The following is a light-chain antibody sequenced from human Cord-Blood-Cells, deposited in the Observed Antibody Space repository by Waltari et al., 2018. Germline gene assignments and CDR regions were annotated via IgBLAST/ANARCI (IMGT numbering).Light chain of an antibody. CDR1: NIGSKS. J-gene: IGLJ2*01. CDR3: QVWDSSSDHVV. Sequence: SYVLTQPPSVSVAPGKTARITCGGNNIGSKSVHWYQQKPGQAPVLVIYYDSDRPSGIPERFSGSNSGNPATLTISRVEAGDDADYYCQVWDSSSDHVVFGGGTKLTVL. CDR2: YDS. V-gene: IGLV3-21*04.